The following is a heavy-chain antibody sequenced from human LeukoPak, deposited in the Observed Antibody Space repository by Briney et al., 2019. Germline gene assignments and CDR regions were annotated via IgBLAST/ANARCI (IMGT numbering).Heavy chain of an antibody. CDR2: INPADSDT. CDR3: ARQDSSGLFDY. CDR1: GYNFANFW. Sequence: GESLKISCKGSGYNFANFWIAWVRQMPGKGPEYMGIINPADSDTRYNPSFQGQVTISADKSISTAYLQWSSLKASDTAMYYCARQDSSGLFDYWGQGTLVTVSS. D-gene: IGHD3-22*01. J-gene: IGHJ4*02. V-gene: IGHV5-51*01.